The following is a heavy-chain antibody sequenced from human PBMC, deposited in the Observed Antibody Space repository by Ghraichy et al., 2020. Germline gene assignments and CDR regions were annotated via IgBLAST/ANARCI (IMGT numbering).Heavy chain of an antibody. CDR3: ARDFKEEVGGYNYYYYYYMDV. V-gene: IGHV4-59*01. Sequence: SETLSLTCTVSGGSISSYYWSWIRQPPGKGLEWIGYIYYSGSTNYNPSLKSRVTISVDTSKNQFSLKQSSVTAEDTAVYYCARDFKEEVGGYNYYYYYYMDVWGKGTTVTVSS. D-gene: IGHD5-12*01. CDR1: GGSISSYY. J-gene: IGHJ6*03. CDR2: IYYSGST.